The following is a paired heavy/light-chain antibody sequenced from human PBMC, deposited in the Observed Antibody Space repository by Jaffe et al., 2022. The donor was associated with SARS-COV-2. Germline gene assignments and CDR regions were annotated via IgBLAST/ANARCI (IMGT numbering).Light chain of an antibody. V-gene: IGKV3-15*01. CDR2: LAS. CDR3: QQYNNWPLT. Sequence: EVVMTQSPATLSVSPGERATLSCRASQSISSNLGWYQQKPGQAPRLLIYLASTRATNIPARFSGSGSGTEFTLTISSLQSEDFAVYYCQQYNNWPLTFGGGTKVEIK. CDR1: QSISSN. J-gene: IGKJ4*01.
Heavy chain of an antibody. CDR1: GFTFSTYP. CDR3: AKREAAVGRSFDH. D-gene: IGHD6-13*01. J-gene: IGHJ4*02. V-gene: IGHV3-23*04. Sequence: EVQLVESGGGLVQPGGSLRLSCAASGFTFSTYPMCWVRQAPGMGLEWVSCLIGSGVDTYYADSVKGRFTISRDNSRNTLYLQMNSLRAEDTAVYYCAKREAAVGRSFDHWGQGTLVTVSS. CDR2: LIGSGVDT.